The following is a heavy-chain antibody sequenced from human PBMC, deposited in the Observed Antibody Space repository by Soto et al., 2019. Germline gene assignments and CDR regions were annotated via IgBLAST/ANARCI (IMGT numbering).Heavy chain of an antibody. CDR1: GFTFSNYK. V-gene: IGHV3-48*02. CDR2: IRSSGSTT. Sequence: EVKLVESGGGLVQPGGSLRLSCEGSGFTFSNYKMNWVRQAPGKGLEWLSNIRSSGSTTYYADSVKGRFTISRDNAKNALFLQMNSLRDEDTAVYFCASDVVSSSWKYGMDVWGQGTTVTVSS. J-gene: IGHJ6*02. D-gene: IGHD6-13*01. CDR3: ASDVVSSSWKYGMDV.